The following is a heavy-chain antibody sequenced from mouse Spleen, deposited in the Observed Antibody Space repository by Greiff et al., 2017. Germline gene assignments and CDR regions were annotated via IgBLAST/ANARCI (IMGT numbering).Heavy chain of an antibody. V-gene: IGHV5-9-1*01. CDR2: ISSGGSYT. CDR3: ARRMVTTDFDY. Sequence: EVMLVESGGGLVKPGGSLKLSCAASGFTFSSYAMSWVRQTPERRLEWVATISSGGSYTYYPDSVKGRFTISRDNAKNTLYLQMSSLRSEDTAMYYCARRMVTTDFDYWGQGTTLTVSS. CDR1: GFTFSSYA. D-gene: IGHD2-10*02. J-gene: IGHJ2*01.